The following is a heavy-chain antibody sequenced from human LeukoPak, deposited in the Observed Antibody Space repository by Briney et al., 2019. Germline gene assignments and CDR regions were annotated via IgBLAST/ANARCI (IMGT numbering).Heavy chain of an antibody. CDR1: GFTFSSYS. Sequence: KPGGSLRLSCAASGFTFSSYSMNWVRQAPGKGLEWVSSISSSSSYIYYADSVKGRFTISRDNAKNSLYLQMNSLRAEDTAVYYCARGDFWSGYSSAGAFDIWGQGTMVTVSS. V-gene: IGHV3-21*03. D-gene: IGHD3-3*01. CDR2: ISSSSSYI. J-gene: IGHJ3*02. CDR3: ARGDFWSGYSSAGAFDI.